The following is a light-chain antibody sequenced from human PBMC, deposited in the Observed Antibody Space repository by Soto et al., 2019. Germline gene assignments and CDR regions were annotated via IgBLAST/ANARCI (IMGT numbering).Light chain of an antibody. J-gene: IGLJ3*02. CDR1: SSDVGGYNY. CDR3: CAYTTSSNGV. V-gene: IGLV2-14*01. CDR2: DVS. Sequence: QSALTQPASVSGSPGQSITISCTGTSSDVGGYNYVSWYQQHPGKAPKLMIYDVSNRPSGVSNRFSGSKSGNTASLTISGLQAEDDSDYYCCAYTTSSNGVFGGGTKLTV.